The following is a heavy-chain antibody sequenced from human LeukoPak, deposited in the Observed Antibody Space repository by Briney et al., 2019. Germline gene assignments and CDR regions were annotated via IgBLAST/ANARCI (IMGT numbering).Heavy chain of an antibody. D-gene: IGHD3-10*01. Sequence: SETLSLTCTVSGGSISSSSYYWGWIRQPPGKGLEWIGSIYYSGSTYYNPSLKSRVAISVDTSKNQFSLKLSSVTAADTAVYYCARAVFMVRGVITHYYYYMDVWGKGTTVTVSS. CDR3: ARAVFMVRGVITHYYYYMDV. V-gene: IGHV4-39*07. CDR1: GGSISSSSYY. CDR2: IYYSGST. J-gene: IGHJ6*03.